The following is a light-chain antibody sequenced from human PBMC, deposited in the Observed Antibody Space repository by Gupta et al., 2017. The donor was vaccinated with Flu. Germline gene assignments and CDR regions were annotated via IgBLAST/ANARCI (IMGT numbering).Light chain of an antibody. J-gene: IGKJ5*01. CDR2: KAS. CDR1: PSISSW. Sequence: DIQMTQSPSTLAASVGDRVTITCRASPSISSWLAWYQQKPGKAPKLLIYKASSLESGVPSRFSGSGCGTEFTLTISSRQPDDVAAYYCQQYNSYSPITFGPGTRLEIK. V-gene: IGKV1-5*03. CDR3: QQYNSYSPIT.